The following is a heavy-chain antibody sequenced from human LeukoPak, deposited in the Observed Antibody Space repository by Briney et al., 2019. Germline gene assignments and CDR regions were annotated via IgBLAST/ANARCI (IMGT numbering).Heavy chain of an antibody. CDR2: ISGGGGKT. Sequence: QTGGSLRLSCEASGFTFSSCALSWVRQAPGKGLEWVSAISGGGGKTWYADSVKGRFTISRDNSKNTLYLQMNSLRAEDTALYYCAKDPIVFNSGDYYLGAFNIWGQGAMVTVSS. D-gene: IGHD2-21*02. J-gene: IGHJ3*02. V-gene: IGHV3-23*01. CDR1: GFTFSSCA. CDR3: AKDPIVFNSGDYYLGAFNI.